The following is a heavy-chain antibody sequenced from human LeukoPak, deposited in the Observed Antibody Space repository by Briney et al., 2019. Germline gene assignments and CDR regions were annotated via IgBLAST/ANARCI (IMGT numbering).Heavy chain of an antibody. J-gene: IGHJ6*03. CDR1: GFTFSGAW. CDR3: AKEAFPYGGLYYYYYYMDV. Sequence: AGGSLRLSCTASGFTFSGAWMTWVRQAPGKGLEWVANIREDGTEKDYVDSVKGRFTISRDNSKNTLYLQMNSLRAEDTAVYYCAKEAFPYGGLYYYYYYMDVWGKGPRSPSP. V-gene: IGHV3-7*01. D-gene: IGHD4-23*01. CDR2: IREDGTEK.